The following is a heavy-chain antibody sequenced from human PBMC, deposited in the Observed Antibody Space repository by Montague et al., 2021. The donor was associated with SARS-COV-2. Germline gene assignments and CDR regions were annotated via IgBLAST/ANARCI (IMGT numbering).Heavy chain of an antibody. D-gene: IGHD3-3*01. J-gene: IGHJ4*02. CDR1: GFTFNDHF. Sequence: SLRLSCAASGFTFNDHFMDWVRQAPGKGLEWVSVIDKGGVTKHYSDSVRGRFTISRDNSKNTLYLQMNSLRAEDTAVYYCAKVKHVHYDFWSGYRGGYFDYWGQGTLVTVSS. CDR2: IDKGGVTK. V-gene: IGHV3-23*03. CDR3: AKVKHVHYDFWSGYRGGYFDY.